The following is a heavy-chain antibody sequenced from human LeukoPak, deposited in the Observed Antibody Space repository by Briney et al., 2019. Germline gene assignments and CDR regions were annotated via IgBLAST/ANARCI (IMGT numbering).Heavy chain of an antibody. CDR1: GGTFSSYA. CDR3: ARDIADGYNWAAFDY. Sequence: SVKVPCKASGGTFSSYAISWVRQAPGQGLEWMGRIIPIFGTANYAQKFQGRVTITTDESTSTAYMELSSLRSEDTAVYYCARDIADGYNWAAFDYWGQGTLVTVSS. J-gene: IGHJ4*02. V-gene: IGHV1-69*05. CDR2: IIPIFGTA. D-gene: IGHD5-24*01.